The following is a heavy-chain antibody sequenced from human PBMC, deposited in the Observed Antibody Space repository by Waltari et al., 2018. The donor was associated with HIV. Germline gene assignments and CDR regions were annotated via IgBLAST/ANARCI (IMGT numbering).Heavy chain of an antibody. CDR1: GGSIRTPHYY. CDR3: ARISTWFNLEGGDV. CDR2: FYYSGNT. Sequence: LPLQESGPGLVKPSETLSLTCTVSGGSIRTPHYYWGWIRQPPGKGLQWIASFYYSGNTYYTPSLQSRVTISVDTSKNQFSLKMTSVTAADTALYYCARISTWFNLEGGDVWGQGTTVTVSS. D-gene: IGHD3-3*01. V-gene: IGHV4-39*01. J-gene: IGHJ6*02.